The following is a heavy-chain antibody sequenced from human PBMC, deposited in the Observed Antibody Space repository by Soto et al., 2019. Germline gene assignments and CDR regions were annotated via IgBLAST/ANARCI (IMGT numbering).Heavy chain of an antibody. CDR1: GGTFINYA. V-gene: IGHV1-69*01. CDR3: ARGGGNVDTFMALDY. Sequence: SVNVSCKTSGGTFINYASCWVRQAPGQGLEWMGGIIPIFGTPNYAQKFQGRVTITADESTSTAYMQLSSLKSEDTAVYYCARGGGNVDTFMALDYCGQGTLVTVSS. J-gene: IGHJ4*02. CDR2: IIPIFGTP. D-gene: IGHD5-18*01.